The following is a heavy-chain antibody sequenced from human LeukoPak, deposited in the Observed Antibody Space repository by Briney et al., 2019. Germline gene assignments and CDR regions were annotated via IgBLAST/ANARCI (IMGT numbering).Heavy chain of an antibody. Sequence: GGSLRLSCAASGFTFSSYTMSWVRQAPGKGLEWVSAISGSGGSTYYADSVKGRFTISRDNAKNSLSLQMNSLRAEDTAVYYCTRVPYSYGFSSDYWGQGTLVTVSS. CDR1: GFTFSSYT. D-gene: IGHD5-18*01. V-gene: IGHV3-23*01. CDR3: TRVPYSYGFSSDY. CDR2: ISGSGGST. J-gene: IGHJ4*02.